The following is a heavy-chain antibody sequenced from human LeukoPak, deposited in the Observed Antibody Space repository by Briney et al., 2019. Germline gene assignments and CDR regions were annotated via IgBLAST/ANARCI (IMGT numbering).Heavy chain of an antibody. J-gene: IGHJ4*02. CDR3: AKDVGSAWYLSY. CDR1: GFSFSSYG. CDR2: ISYDGNNK. V-gene: IGHV3-30*18. Sequence: PGGSLRLSCAASGFSFSSYGIHWVRQPPGKGLEWVAAISYDGNNKYYADSVKGRFTISRDNSKNTLYLQMNSLRAEDTAVYYCAKDVGSAWYLSYWGQGTLVTVSS. D-gene: IGHD6-19*01.